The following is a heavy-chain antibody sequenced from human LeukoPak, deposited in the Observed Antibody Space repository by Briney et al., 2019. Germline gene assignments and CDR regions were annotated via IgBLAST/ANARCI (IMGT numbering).Heavy chain of an antibody. CDR2: IYTSGST. V-gene: IGHV4-4*07. J-gene: IGHJ4*02. Sequence: SEILSLTCTVSGGSISSYYWSWIRQPAGKGLEWIGRIYTSGSTNYNPSLKSRVTMSVDTSKNQFSLKLSSVTAADTAVYYCARDYYDFWSGPPLFDYWGQGTLVTVSS. CDR1: GGSISSYY. CDR3: ARDYYDFWSGPPLFDY. D-gene: IGHD3-3*01.